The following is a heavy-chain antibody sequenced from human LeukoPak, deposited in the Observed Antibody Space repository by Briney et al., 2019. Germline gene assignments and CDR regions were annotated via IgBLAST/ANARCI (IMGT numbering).Heavy chain of an antibody. CDR3: TTDMYYYDSSGSDY. CDR1: GFTFSNTW. Sequence: GGSLRLSCAASGFTFSNTWMSWVRQAPGKGLEWVGRIKSKTDGGTTDYAAPVKGRFTISRDDSKNTLSLQMDSLTTEDTAVYYCTTDMYYYDSSGSDYWGQGTLVTVPS. V-gene: IGHV3-15*01. CDR2: IKSKTDGGTT. J-gene: IGHJ4*02. D-gene: IGHD3-22*01.